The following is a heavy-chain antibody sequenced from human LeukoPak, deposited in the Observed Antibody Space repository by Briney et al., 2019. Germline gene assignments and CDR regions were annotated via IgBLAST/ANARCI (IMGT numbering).Heavy chain of an antibody. CDR1: GGSISSSSYY. D-gene: IGHD3-10*01. Sequence: PSETLSLTCTVSGGSISSSSYYWGWIRQPPGKGLEWIGSIYYSGSTYYNPSLKSRVTISVDTSKNQFSLKLSSVTAADTAVYYCARAGLSVTMVRGYAFDIWGQGTMVTVSS. CDR3: ARAGLSVTMVRGYAFDI. J-gene: IGHJ3*02. CDR2: IYYSGST. V-gene: IGHV4-39*01.